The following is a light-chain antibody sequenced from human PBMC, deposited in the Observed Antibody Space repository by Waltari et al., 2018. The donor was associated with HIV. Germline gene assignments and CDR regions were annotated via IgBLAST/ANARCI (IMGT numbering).Light chain of an antibody. CDR1: TSTIGTNS. CDR3: AAWDDSLSEPYVL. CDR2: SDD. Sequence: QSVLTQPPSASGTPGQRITISCSGTTSTIGTNSVNWYQQLPGTAPKLLIFSDDQRPPGVPDRFFGSKSGTSASRAISGLQAEEEGDYYCAAWDDSLSEPYVLFGGGTRLTVL. V-gene: IGLV1-44*01. J-gene: IGLJ2*01.